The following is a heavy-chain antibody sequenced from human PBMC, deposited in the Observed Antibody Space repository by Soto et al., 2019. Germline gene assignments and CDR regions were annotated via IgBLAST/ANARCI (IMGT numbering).Heavy chain of an antibody. J-gene: IGHJ5*02. CDR3: ARGRGYSYGLDP. Sequence: NPSETLSLTCTVSGGSISSSSYYWGWIRQPPGKGLEWIGSIYYSGSTYYNPSLKSRVTISVDTSKNQFSLNLTSVTAADTAVYYCARGRGYSYGLDPWGQGTLVTVSS. CDR2: IYYSGST. CDR1: GGSISSSSYY. V-gene: IGHV4-39*01. D-gene: IGHD5-12*01.